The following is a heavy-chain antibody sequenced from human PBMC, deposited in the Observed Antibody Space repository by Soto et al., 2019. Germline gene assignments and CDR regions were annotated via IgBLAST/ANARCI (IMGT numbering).Heavy chain of an antibody. J-gene: IGHJ5*02. D-gene: IGHD6-19*01. Sequence: QVQLQESGPGLVKPSETLYLTCTVSGGSVSSGSYYWSWIRQPPGKGLEWIGYIYYSGSTNYNPSLKSRITISVDTSKNQFSLKLSSVTAADTAVYYCARDRIAVAGLNWFDPWGQGTLVTVSS. V-gene: IGHV4-61*01. CDR1: GGSVSSGSYY. CDR2: IYYSGST. CDR3: ARDRIAVAGLNWFDP.